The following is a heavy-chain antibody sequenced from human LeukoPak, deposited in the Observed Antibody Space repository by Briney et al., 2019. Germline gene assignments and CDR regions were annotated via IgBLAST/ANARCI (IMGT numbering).Heavy chain of an antibody. CDR1: GYTFTSYW. V-gene: IGHV5-51*01. Sequence: PGESLQISCQSSGYTFTSYWIGWVRQLPGKGLQWMGIIYPGDSDTRYSPSFQGQVTISADKSISTAYLQWSSLKASDTAIYYCARLIVGSSSTGWFDPWGQGTLVTVSS. CDR3: ARLIVGSSSTGWFDP. D-gene: IGHD6-6*01. J-gene: IGHJ5*02. CDR2: IYPGDSDT.